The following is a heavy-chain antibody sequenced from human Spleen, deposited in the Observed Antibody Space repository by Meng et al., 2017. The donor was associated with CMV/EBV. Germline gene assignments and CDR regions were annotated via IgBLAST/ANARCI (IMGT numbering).Heavy chain of an antibody. CDR3: AKVGDYYSYYALDV. CDR1: GFTFNAYN. J-gene: IGHJ6*02. D-gene: IGHD3-3*01. Sequence: GGSLRLSCAASGFTFNAYNIHWVRQAPGKGLEWISYINSNSDTIYYADSVKGRFTISRDNAKNSQYLDMNNLRAEDTAVYYCAKVGDYYSYYALDVWGQGTSVTVSS. V-gene: IGHV3-48*04. CDR2: INSNSDTI.